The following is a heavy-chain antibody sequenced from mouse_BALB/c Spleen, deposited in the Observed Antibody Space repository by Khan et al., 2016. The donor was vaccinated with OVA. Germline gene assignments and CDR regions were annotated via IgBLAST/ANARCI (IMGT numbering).Heavy chain of an antibody. J-gene: IGHJ4*01. Sequence: VQLKQSGPGLVKPSQSLSLTCTVTGYSITTNYAWDWIRQFPGNKLEWMGYISYSGSTSYNPSLKSRISITRDTSKNQFFLQLNSVTTEDTATYYGAIMTYYGYAVDYGGQGTSVTVSS. CDR2: ISYSGST. CDR1: GYSITTNYA. D-gene: IGHD1-1*01. V-gene: IGHV3-2*02. CDR3: AIMTYYGYAVDY.